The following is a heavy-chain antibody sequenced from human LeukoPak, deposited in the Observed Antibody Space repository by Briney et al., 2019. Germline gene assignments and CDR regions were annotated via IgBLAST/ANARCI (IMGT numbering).Heavy chain of an antibody. Sequence: PGGSLRLSCAASGFTFSSYAMSWVRQAPGKGLEWVSAISSSGGSTYYADSVKGRFTISRDSSKNTLYLQMNSLRAEDTAVYYCAEDKGAFLIAPFKSLYWGQGTLVTVSS. V-gene: IGHV3-23*01. CDR1: GFTFSSYA. J-gene: IGHJ4*02. D-gene: IGHD2-15*01. CDR3: AEDKGAFLIAPFKSLY. CDR2: ISSSGGST.